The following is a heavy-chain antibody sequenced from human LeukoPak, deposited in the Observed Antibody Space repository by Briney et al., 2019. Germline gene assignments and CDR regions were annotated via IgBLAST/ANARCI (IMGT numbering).Heavy chain of an antibody. Sequence: SQTLSLTCAISGDSVSSNSAAWNWIRQSPSRGLEWLGRTYYRSKWYNDYAVSVKSRITINPDTSKNQFSLKLSSVTAADTAVYYCARDRKDSSGYYLDAFDIWGQGTMVTVSS. CDR3: ARDRKDSSGYYLDAFDI. CDR2: TYYRSKWYN. CDR1: GDSVSSNSAA. J-gene: IGHJ3*02. V-gene: IGHV6-1*01. D-gene: IGHD3-22*01.